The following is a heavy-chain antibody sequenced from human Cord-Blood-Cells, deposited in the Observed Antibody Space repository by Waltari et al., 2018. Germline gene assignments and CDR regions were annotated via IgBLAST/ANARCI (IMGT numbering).Heavy chain of an antibody. CDR3: ARSEVQAPPGY. J-gene: IGHJ4*02. V-gene: IGHV1-69*02. D-gene: IGHD3-10*01. CDR1: GGTFSSYT. CDR2: IIPILGIA. Sequence: QVQLVQSGAEVKKPGSSVKVSCKASGGTFSSYTISWVRQAPGQGLEWMGRIIPILGIANYAQNFQGRVTITADKSTSTAYMELSSLRSEDTAVYYCARSEVQAPPGYWGQGTLVTVSS.